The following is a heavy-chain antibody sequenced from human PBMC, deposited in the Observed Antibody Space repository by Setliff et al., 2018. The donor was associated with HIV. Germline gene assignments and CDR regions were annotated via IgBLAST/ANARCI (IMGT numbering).Heavy chain of an antibody. D-gene: IGHD3-10*01. CDR3: ARGSSSVNYYHYGLDV. V-gene: IGHV5-51*01. CDR1: GYSFSSYW. J-gene: IGHJ6*02. Sequence: GESLKISCQGSGYSFSSYWIGWVRQMPGKGLEWMGIIHPGDSETRYSPSFQGQVIISADKSINTAYLQWNSLKASDTAMYYCARGSSSVNYYHYGLDVWGQGTTVTVSS. CDR2: IHPGDSET.